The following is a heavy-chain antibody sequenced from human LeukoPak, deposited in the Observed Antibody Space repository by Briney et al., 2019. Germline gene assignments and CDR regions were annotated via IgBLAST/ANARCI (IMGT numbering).Heavy chain of an antibody. CDR3: ARRRYCGGDCYPPSYAFDI. CDR1: GFTVSSNY. CDR2: IYSGGST. D-gene: IGHD2-21*02. J-gene: IGHJ3*02. Sequence: GGSLRLSRAASGFTVSSNYMSWVRQAPGKGLEWVSVIYSGGSTYYADSVKGRFTISRDNSKNTLYLQMNSLRAEDTAVYYCARRRYCGGDCYPPSYAFDIWGQGTMVTVSS. V-gene: IGHV3-66*01.